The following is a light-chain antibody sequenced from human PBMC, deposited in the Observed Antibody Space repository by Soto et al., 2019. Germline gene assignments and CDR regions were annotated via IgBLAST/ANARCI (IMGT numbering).Light chain of an antibody. V-gene: IGKV4-1*01. CDR2: WAS. CDR1: QSVLYSSNNKNY. Sequence: DIVMTQSPDSLAVSLGERATINCKSSQSVLYSSNNKNYLAWYQQKPGQPPKELIYWASTRESGVPDRFSGSGSGTVFTLTISSLQAEDVAVYYCQQYYSTPPTFGGGTKVEIK. CDR3: QQYYSTPPT. J-gene: IGKJ4*01.